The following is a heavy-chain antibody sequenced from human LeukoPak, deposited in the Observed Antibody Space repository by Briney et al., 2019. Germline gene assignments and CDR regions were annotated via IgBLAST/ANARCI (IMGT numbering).Heavy chain of an antibody. CDR2: IYPADSDT. J-gene: IGHJ4*02. CDR3: ARGYDSSGYYYGY. D-gene: IGHD3-22*01. CDR1: GYSFTNYW. Sequence: GESLKISCKGSGYSFTNYWIGWVRQMPGKGLEWMGIIYPADSDTRYSPSFQGQVTISADKSIRTAYLQWSSLKASDTAIYYCARGYDSSGYYYGYWGQGTLVTVSP. V-gene: IGHV5-51*01.